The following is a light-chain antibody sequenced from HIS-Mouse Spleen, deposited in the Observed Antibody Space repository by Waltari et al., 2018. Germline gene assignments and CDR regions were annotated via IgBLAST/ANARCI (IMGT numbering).Light chain of an antibody. CDR1: QSVSSY. Sequence: EIVLTQSPATLSLSTGERATLSCRASQSVSSYLAWYQQKPGQAPRHRIYDASNRATGIPARFSGSGSGTDFTLTISSLEPEDFAVYYCQQRSNWPPLTFGGGTKVEIK. CDR3: QQRSNWPPLT. J-gene: IGKJ4*01. CDR2: DAS. V-gene: IGKV3-11*01.